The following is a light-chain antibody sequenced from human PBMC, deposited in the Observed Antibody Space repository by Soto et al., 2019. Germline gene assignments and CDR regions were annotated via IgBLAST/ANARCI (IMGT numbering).Light chain of an antibody. CDR3: QQYNSYPWT. V-gene: IGKV1-5*03. CDR1: QSISSW. J-gene: IGKJ1*01. CDR2: KAS. Sequence: DIQMTQSPSTLSASVGDRVTITCRASQSISSWLAWYQQKAGEAPKLLIYKASSLESGVPSRFSGSGSGTEFTLTISSLQSDGFATYYCQQYNSYPWTFGQGTKVEIK.